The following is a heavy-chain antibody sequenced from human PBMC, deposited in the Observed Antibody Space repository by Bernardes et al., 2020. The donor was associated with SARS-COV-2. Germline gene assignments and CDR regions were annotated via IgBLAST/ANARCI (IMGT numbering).Heavy chain of an antibody. CDR2: IIPIFGTA. Sequence: SVKVSCKASGGTFSSYAIIWVRQAPGQGLEWMGRIIPIFGTANYAQKFQGRVTITADESTSTAYMELSSLRSEDTAVYYCARGGGWLQHPDYYGMDVWGQGTTVTVSS. J-gene: IGHJ6*02. CDR3: ARGGGWLQHPDYYGMDV. V-gene: IGHV1-69*13. CDR1: GGTFSSYA. D-gene: IGHD5-12*01.